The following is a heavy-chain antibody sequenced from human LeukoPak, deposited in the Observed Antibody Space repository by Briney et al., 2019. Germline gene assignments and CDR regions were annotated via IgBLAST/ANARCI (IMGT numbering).Heavy chain of an antibody. CDR1: GFTFSSYS. J-gene: IGHJ4*02. V-gene: IGHV3-66*01. Sequence: GGSLRLSCAASGFTFSSYSMSWVRQAPGKGLEWVSVIYSGGSTYYADSVKGRFTISRDNSKNTLYLQMNSLRAEDTAVYYCARVPGFIWGQGTLVTVSS. D-gene: IGHD3-10*01. CDR2: IYSGGST. CDR3: ARVPGFI.